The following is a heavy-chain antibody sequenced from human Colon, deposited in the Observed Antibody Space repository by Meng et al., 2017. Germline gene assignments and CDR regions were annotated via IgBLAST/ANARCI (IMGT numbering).Heavy chain of an antibody. CDR1: GFTFSSYS. Sequence: GESLKISCAASGFTFSSYSMNWVRQAPGKGLEWVSFITSSSSYIYYADSVKGRFTISRDNAKNSLYLQMNSLRAEDTAVYYCARGSGYAMDWGQGTLVTVSS. V-gene: IGHV3-21*01. CDR3: ARGSGYAMD. D-gene: IGHD5-12*01. CDR2: ITSSSSYI. J-gene: IGHJ4*02.